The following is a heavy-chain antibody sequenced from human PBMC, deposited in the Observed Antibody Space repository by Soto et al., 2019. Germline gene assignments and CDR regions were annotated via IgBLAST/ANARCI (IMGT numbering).Heavy chain of an antibody. Sequence: GGSLRLSCAASGFTFSDYDMSWIRQAPGKGLEWVSYISSSGSTIYYADSVKGRFTISRDNAKNSLYLQMNSLRAEDTAVYYCARDRVVNYDYIWGSSHNDAFDIWGQGTMVTVS. D-gene: IGHD3-16*01. CDR1: GFTFSDYD. CDR2: ISSSGSTI. CDR3: ARDRVVNYDYIWGSSHNDAFDI. J-gene: IGHJ3*02. V-gene: IGHV3-11*01.